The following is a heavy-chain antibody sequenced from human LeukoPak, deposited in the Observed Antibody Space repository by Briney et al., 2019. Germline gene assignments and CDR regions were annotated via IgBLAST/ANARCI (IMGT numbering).Heavy chain of an antibody. CDR2: IYANGET. D-gene: IGHD1-26*01. CDR3: AKDRVPDARWEVDY. Sequence: GGSLRLSCSASGFSFSTHTMNWIRQAPGKGLEWVSGIYANGETFYSDSVKGRFTISRDNSKNALFLHMNGLRAEDTAVYYCAKDRVPDARWEVDYWGLGTPVTVSS. J-gene: IGHJ4*02. CDR1: GFSFSTHT. V-gene: IGHV3-23*01.